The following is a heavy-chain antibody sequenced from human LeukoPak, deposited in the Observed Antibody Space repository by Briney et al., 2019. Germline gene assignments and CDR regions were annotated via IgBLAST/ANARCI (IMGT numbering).Heavy chain of an antibody. CDR1: GLTVSTNY. CDR3: AKRHSSGWHYFDY. J-gene: IGHJ4*02. D-gene: IGHD6-19*01. V-gene: IGHV3-23*01. CDR2: ISDSGGSA. Sequence: PGGSLRLSCAASGLTVSTNYMSWVRQAPGKGLEWVSRISDSGGSANYADSVKGRFTISRDNSKNTLYLQMNSLRAEDTAVYYCAKRHSSGWHYFDYWGQGTLVTVSS.